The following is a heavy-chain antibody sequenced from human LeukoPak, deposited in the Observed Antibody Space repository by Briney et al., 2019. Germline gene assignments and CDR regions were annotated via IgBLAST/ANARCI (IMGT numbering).Heavy chain of an antibody. Sequence: TGGSLRLSCAASGFTFDDYAMHWVRQAPGKGLEWISGISWNSGSIGYADSVKGRFTISRDNAKNSLYLQMNSLRAEDTALYYCAIMGSNWNYGLTDYWGQGTLVTVSS. CDR2: ISWNSGSI. CDR3: AIMGSNWNYGLTDY. V-gene: IGHV3-9*01. D-gene: IGHD1-7*01. J-gene: IGHJ4*02. CDR1: GFTFDDYA.